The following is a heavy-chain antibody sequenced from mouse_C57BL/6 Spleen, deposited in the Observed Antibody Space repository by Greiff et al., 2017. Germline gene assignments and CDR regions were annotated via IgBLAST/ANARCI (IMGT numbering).Heavy chain of an antibody. CDR1: GFTFSSYA. J-gene: IGHJ4*01. D-gene: IGHD1-1*01. Sequence: DVMLVESGEGLVKPGGSLKLSCAASGFTFSSYAMSWVRQTPEKRLEWVAYISSGGDYIYYADTVKGRFTISRDNARNTLYLQMSSLKSEDTAMYYCRYYYDYYAMDYWGQGTSVTVSS. CDR3: RYYYDYYAMDY. V-gene: IGHV5-9-1*02. CDR2: ISSGGDYI.